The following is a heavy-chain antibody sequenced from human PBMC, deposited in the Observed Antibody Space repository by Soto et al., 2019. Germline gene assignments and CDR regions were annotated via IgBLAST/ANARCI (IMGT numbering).Heavy chain of an antibody. J-gene: IGHJ6*02. V-gene: IGHV1-18*01. Sequence: QVHLVQSGAEVKKPGASVKVSCKASGYTFTNYGITWVRQAPGQGLEWMGWISAYNGNTNYAQKHQGRVTRTTDTSTSTAYVELRSLRSDDTAVYYCARVSVVITLFRPYYVMDVWGQGTTVTVSS. CDR2: ISAYNGNT. CDR3: ARVSVVITLFRPYYVMDV. CDR1: GYTFTNYG. D-gene: IGHD3-22*01.